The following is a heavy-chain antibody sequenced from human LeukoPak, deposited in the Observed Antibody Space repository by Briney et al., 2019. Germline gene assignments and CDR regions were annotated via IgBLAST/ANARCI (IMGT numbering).Heavy chain of an antibody. CDR2: ISSSGSTI. CDR3: ARVLVGPIRGAFDI. V-gene: IGHV3-48*03. CDR1: GFTFSSYE. J-gene: IGHJ3*02. D-gene: IGHD3-9*01. Sequence: PGGSLRPSCAASGFTFSSYEMNWVRQAPGKGLEWVSYISSSGSTIYYADSVKGRFTISRDNAKNSLYLQMNSLRAEDTAVYYCARVLVGPIRGAFDIWGQGTMVTVSS.